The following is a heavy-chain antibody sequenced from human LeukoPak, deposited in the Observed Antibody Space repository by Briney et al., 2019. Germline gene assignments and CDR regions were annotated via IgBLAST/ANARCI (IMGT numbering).Heavy chain of an antibody. CDR1: GFTFSRYG. CDR3: ARDGGHYGDLDY. Sequence: GGSLRLSCAASGFTFSRYGMHWVRQAPGKGLEWVATIKQDGSEKYYVDSVKGRFTIARDNTKNSLNLQMNSLRAEDTAVYFCARDGGHYGDLDYWGQGTLVTVSS. D-gene: IGHD4-17*01. V-gene: IGHV3-7*01. J-gene: IGHJ4*02. CDR2: IKQDGSEK.